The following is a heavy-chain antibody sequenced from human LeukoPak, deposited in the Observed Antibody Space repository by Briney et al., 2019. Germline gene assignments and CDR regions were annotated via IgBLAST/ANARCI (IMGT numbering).Heavy chain of an antibody. Sequence: PGGSLRLSCAASGFTFRSYWMHWVRQAPGKGLVWVSGINSDGSDTSYADDVKGRFTISRDNAKNTLYLQMNSLRAEDTAVYYCARVGIQQYFDYWGQGTLVTVSS. D-gene: IGHD5-18*01. V-gene: IGHV3-74*01. J-gene: IGHJ4*02. CDR2: INSDGSDT. CDR3: ARVGIQQYFDY. CDR1: GFTFRSYW.